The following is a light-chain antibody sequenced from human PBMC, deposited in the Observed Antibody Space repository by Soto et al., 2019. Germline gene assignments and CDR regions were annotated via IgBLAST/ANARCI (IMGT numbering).Light chain of an antibody. CDR2: DVR. CDR3: SSYSSSDTLV. CDR1: SSDVGGHNL. J-gene: IGLJ2*01. Sequence: QSVLTQPASVSGSPGQSITISCTGTSSDVGGHNLVSWYQQHPGRAPKLMIYDVRNRPSGVSNRFSGSKSANTASLVISGLQAEDEADYYCSSYSSSDTLVFGGGTKLTVL. V-gene: IGLV2-14*03.